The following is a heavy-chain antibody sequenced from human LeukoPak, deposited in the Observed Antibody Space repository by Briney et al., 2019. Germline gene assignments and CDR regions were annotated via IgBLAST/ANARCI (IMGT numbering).Heavy chain of an antibody. Sequence: ASVKVSCKASGYTFTSYDINWVRQATGQGLEWMGWMNPNSGNAGYAQKFQGRVTMTRNTSISTAYMELSSLRSEDTAVYYCARAPRPGVDWFDPWGQGTLVTVSS. D-gene: IGHD2-8*01. CDR3: ARAPRPGVDWFDP. J-gene: IGHJ5*02. V-gene: IGHV1-8*01. CDR2: MNPNSGNA. CDR1: GYTFTSYD.